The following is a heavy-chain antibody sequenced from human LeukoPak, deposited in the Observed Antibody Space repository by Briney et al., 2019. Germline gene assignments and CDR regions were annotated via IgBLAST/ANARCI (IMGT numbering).Heavy chain of an antibody. D-gene: IGHD1-7*01. CDR3: VRKLELPDY. CDR1: GGSINSPNYY. Sequence: SETLSLTCSVSGGSINSPNYYWGWIRQPPGKGLEWLGSINYRGNTYYNPSLKSRLATSADMSKNQFSLKLSSVTAADTAVYYCVRKLELPDYWGQGTLVTVSS. J-gene: IGHJ4*02. V-gene: IGHV4-39*07. CDR2: INYRGNT.